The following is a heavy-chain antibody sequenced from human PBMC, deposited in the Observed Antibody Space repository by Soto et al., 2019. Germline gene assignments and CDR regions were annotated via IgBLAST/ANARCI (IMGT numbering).Heavy chain of an antibody. CDR2: VRGNGDPP. CDR3: VKSRGGNNFDFFD. CDR1: GFTFSSYA. Sequence: PGGSLRLSCSASGFTFSSYAMHWVRQAPGKGLEYVSGVRGNGDPPFYADSVKGRFTISRDNSKNTLYLQMSSLSADDTADYYCVKSRGGNNFDFFDWGQGALVTVSS. D-gene: IGHD5-12*01. V-gene: IGHV3-64D*06. J-gene: IGHJ4*02.